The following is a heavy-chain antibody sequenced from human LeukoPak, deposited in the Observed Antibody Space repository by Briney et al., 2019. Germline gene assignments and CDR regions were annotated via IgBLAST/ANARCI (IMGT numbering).Heavy chain of an antibody. CDR3: ARGRWLQYET. CDR2: INQSGST. CDR1: GESFSGDY. D-gene: IGHD5-24*01. V-gene: IGHV4-34*01. J-gene: IGHJ5*02. Sequence: NSSETLSLTCGVYGESFSGDYWSWIRQPPGKGLEWIGEINQSGSTNYIPFLKSRVTISVDTSKNQFSLKLISVTAADTAVYYCARGRWLQYETWGQGTLVTVSS.